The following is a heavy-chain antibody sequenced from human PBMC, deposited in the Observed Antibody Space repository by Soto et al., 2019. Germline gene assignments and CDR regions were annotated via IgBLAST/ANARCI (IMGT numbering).Heavy chain of an antibody. CDR1: GASISSYY. D-gene: IGHD3-3*01. Sequence: PSETLSLTCTVSGASISSYYWSWIRQPPGKGLEWIGYIYNSGSTNYNPTLKSRVTISVDTSQNQFSLKLSSVTAADTAVYYCASPWSGYYIYWGRGTLVTVSS. CDR2: IYNSGST. V-gene: IGHV4-59*08. J-gene: IGHJ4*02. CDR3: ASPWSGYYIY.